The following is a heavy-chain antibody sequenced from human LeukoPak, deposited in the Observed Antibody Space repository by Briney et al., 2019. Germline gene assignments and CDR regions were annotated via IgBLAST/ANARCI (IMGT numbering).Heavy chain of an antibody. CDR3: AKDRHNWKGVAYYYYGMDV. V-gene: IGHV3-43D*04. D-gene: IGHD1-1*01. CDR2: ISWDGGST. Sequence: PGGSLRLSCAASGFTFDDYAMHWVRQAPGKGLEWVPLISWDGGSTYYADSVKGRFTISRDNSKNSLYLQMNSLRAEDTALYYCAKDRHNWKGVAYYYYGMDVWGKGTTVTVSS. CDR1: GFTFDDYA. J-gene: IGHJ6*04.